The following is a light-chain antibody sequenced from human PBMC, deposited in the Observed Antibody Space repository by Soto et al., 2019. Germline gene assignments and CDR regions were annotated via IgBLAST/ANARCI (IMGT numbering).Light chain of an antibody. V-gene: IGKV3-11*01. CDR3: QQRSNWPPA. CDR2: DAS. CDR1: QSVSSY. J-gene: IGKJ5*01. Sequence: EIVLTQSPATLSLSPGERATLSCRASQSVSSYLAWYQQKPGQAPRLLIYDASNRATGIRARFSGSGSGTDFTLTISSLEPEDCAVYYCQQRSNWPPAFGQGTRLEIK.